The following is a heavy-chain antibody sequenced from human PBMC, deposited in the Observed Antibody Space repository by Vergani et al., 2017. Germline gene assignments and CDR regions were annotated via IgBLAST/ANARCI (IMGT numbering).Heavy chain of an antibody. CDR2: IIPFFGTA. Sequence: QVHLVQSGAEVKKPGSSVKVSCRSSGDSFNNFPITWVRQAPGQGLEWMGRIIPFFGTADYSQKFQDRVTITADESTNTSYMHLSSLRSDDTAVYFCAKLHTYRWQFSFDVWGRGTHVTVSS. CDR1: GDSFNNFP. J-gene: IGHJ2*01. CDR3: AKLHTYRWQFSFDV. D-gene: IGHD2-8*02. V-gene: IGHV1-69*13.